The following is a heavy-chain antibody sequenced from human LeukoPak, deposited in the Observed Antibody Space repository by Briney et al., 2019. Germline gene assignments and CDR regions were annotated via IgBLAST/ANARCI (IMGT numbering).Heavy chain of an antibody. CDR3: ARDGGSVHYFDY. V-gene: IGHV3-30*09. J-gene: IGHJ4*02. CDR1: GFTFSSYA. D-gene: IGHD3-16*01. Sequence: PGGSLRLSCAASGFTFSSYAMHWVRQAPGKGLEWVAVISYDGSNKYYADSVKGRFAISRDNSKNTLYLQMSSLRAEDTAVYYCARDGGSVHYFDYWGQGTLVTVSS. CDR2: ISYDGSNK.